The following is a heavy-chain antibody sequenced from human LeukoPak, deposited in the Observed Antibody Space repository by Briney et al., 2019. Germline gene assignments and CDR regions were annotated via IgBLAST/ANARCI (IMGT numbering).Heavy chain of an antibody. CDR1: GYTFTSYD. CDR3: SLIRGGYTYGKTAFDY. CDR2: MNPNSGNT. Sequence: ASVKVSCKASGYTFTSYDINWVRQATGQGLEWMGWMNPNSGNTGYAQKFQGRVTMTRSTSISTAYMELSSLRSEDTAVYYCSLIRGGYTYGKTAFDYWGQGTLVTVSS. V-gene: IGHV1-8*01. D-gene: IGHD5-18*01. J-gene: IGHJ4*02.